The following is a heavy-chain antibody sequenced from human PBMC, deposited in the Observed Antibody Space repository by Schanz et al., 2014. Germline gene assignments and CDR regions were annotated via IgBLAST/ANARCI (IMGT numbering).Heavy chain of an antibody. CDR3: SKDKQGSRSDDS. J-gene: IGHJ5*01. Sequence: GQLVESGGGVVQPGRSLRLSCAASGFTFSTYAMIWARQTPGKGLEWVSSITTGGNTYYRDSVKGRFIVSRDNSKNTLYLEMNRLRVDDTAVYYCSKDKQGSRSDDSWGQGTLVTVSS. D-gene: IGHD2-15*01. CDR2: ITTGGNT. V-gene: IGHV3-23*04. CDR1: GFTFSTYA.